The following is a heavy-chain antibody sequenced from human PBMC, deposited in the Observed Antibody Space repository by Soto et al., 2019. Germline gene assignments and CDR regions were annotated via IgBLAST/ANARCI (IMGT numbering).Heavy chain of an antibody. D-gene: IGHD6-19*01. CDR3: ARERLGDSTGWDY. CDR1: GFTFSSYS. V-gene: IGHV3-48*01. CDR2: LSGSSTII. J-gene: IGHJ4*02. Sequence: EVQLVESGGGLVQPGGSLRLSCAASGFTFSSYSMNWVRQAPGKGLEWVSYLSGSSTIIYHADSVKGRFTISRDNAKNSLYLQMNSLRVEDTAVYWCARERLGDSTGWDYWGQGTLVTVSS.